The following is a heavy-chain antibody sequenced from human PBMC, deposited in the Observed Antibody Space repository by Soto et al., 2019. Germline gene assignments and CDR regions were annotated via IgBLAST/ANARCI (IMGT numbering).Heavy chain of an antibody. Sequence: QVQLVESGGGLVKPGGSLRLSCAASGFTFSDYYMNWIRQAPGKGLEWLSYISGGSSDTNYADSVKGRFTISRDNAKNSLYLQMNGLRVEDTAGYYCVREARLADVWGQGTTVTVSS. J-gene: IGHJ6*02. CDR3: VREARLADV. CDR1: GFTFSDYY. V-gene: IGHV3-11*06. CDR2: ISGGSSDT. D-gene: IGHD6-25*01.